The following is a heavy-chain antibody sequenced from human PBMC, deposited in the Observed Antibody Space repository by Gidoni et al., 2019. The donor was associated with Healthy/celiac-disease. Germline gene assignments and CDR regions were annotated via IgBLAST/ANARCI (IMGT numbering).Heavy chain of an antibody. J-gene: IGHJ4*02. CDR2: IDPSDSYT. D-gene: IGHD1-1*01. CDR1: GDSFTSYW. CDR3: ARRRLEYRAYDY. V-gene: IGHV5-10-1*03. Sequence: EVQLVQSGAEVKKPGESLRSSGKGSGDSFTSYWISWVRQMPGNGLEWVGRIDPSDSYTNYSPSFQGHVTISADKSISTAYLQWSRLKASDTAMYYCARRRLEYRAYDYWGQRTLVTVSS.